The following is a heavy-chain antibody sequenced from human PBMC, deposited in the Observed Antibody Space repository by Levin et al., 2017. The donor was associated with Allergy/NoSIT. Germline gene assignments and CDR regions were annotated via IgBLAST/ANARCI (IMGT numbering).Heavy chain of an antibody. J-gene: IGHJ4*02. CDR3: AKDTPALSAGPYFDY. CDR2: ISNSGAGTYYA. D-gene: IGHD2-2*01. CDR1: GFTFSSYA. Sequence: HPGGSLRLSCAASGFTFSSYAMSWVRQAPGKGLEWVSGISNSGAGTYYAYYADSVKGRFTISRDNSKNTLYLQMNSLRAEDTAVYYCAKDTPALSAGPYFDYWGQGTLVTVSS. V-gene: IGHV3-23*01.